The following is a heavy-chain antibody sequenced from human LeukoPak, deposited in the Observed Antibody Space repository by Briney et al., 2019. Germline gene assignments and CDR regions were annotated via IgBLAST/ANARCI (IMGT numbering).Heavy chain of an antibody. J-gene: IGHJ4*02. D-gene: IGHD2-2*01. CDR1: GFTFSNAW. Sequence: GGSLGLSCAASGFTFSNAWMSWVRQAPGKGLEWVGRTRNKANSYATEYATSVQGRFTISRDDSKNSLYLQMNSLKTEDTAVYYCARVVCTSTSCYDDYWGQGTLVTVSS. V-gene: IGHV3-72*01. CDR3: ARVVCTSTSCYDDY. CDR2: TRNKANSYAT.